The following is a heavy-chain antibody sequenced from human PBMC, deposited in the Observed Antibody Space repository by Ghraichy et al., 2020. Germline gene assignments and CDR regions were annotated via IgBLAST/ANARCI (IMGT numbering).Heavy chain of an antibody. Sequence: ASVKVSCKASGYTFTSYDINWVRQATGQGLEWMGWMNPNSGNTGYAQKFQGRVTMTRNTSISTAYMELSSLRSEDTAVYYCARARQLRYFDWPGRNWFDPWGQGTLVTVSS. J-gene: IGHJ5*02. V-gene: IGHV1-8*01. CDR1: GYTFTSYD. D-gene: IGHD3-9*01. CDR3: ARARQLRYFDWPGRNWFDP. CDR2: MNPNSGNT.